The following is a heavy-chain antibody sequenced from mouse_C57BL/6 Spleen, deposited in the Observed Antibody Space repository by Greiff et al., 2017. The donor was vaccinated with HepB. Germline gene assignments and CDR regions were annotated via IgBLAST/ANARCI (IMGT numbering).Heavy chain of an antibody. J-gene: IGHJ2*01. CDR3: ARSVYDGYFDY. D-gene: IGHD2-3*01. CDR1: GFTFTDYY. CDR2: IRNKANGYTT. V-gene: IGHV7-3*01. Sequence: EVQRVESGGGLVQPGGSLSLSCAASGFTFTDYYMSWVRQPPGKALEWLGFIRNKANGYTTEYSASVKGRFTISRDNSQSILYLQMNALRAEDSATYYCARSVYDGYFDYWGQGTTLTVSS.